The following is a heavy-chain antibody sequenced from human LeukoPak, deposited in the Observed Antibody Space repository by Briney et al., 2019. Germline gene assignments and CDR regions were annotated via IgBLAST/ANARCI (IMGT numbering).Heavy chain of an antibody. J-gene: IGHJ4*02. D-gene: IGHD3-22*01. CDR1: GFTFSNAW. CDR2: IKSKTDGGTT. CDR3: TTDRYYDSSGYPN. V-gene: IGHV3-15*01. Sequence: EGSLRLSCAASGFTFSNAWMSWVRQAPGKGLEWVGRIKSKTDGGTTDYAAPVKGRFTISRDDSKNTLYLQMNSLKTEDTAVYYCTTDRYYDSSGYPNWGQGTLVTVSS.